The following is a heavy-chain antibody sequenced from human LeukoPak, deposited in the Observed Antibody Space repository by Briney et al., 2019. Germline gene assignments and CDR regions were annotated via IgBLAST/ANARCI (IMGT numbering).Heavy chain of an antibody. CDR1: GYSISSGYY. CDR3: ASYGELRYFDWLSY. Sequence: SETLSLTCTVSGYSISSGYYWGWIRQPPGKGLEWIGSIYYSGSTYDNPSLKSRVTISVDTSKNQFSLKLSSVTAADTAVYYCASYGELRYFDWLSYWGQGTLVTVSS. J-gene: IGHJ4*02. CDR2: IYYSGST. V-gene: IGHV4-38-2*02. D-gene: IGHD3-9*01.